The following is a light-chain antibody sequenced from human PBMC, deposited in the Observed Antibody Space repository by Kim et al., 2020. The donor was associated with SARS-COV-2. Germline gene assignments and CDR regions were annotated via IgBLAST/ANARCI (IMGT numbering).Light chain of an antibody. V-gene: IGLV2-8*01. CDR2: EVS. CDR3: SSYAGSNNLYV. Sequence: QSVTISCTRTSSDVGGYNYVSWYQPHPGKAPQLMIYEVSKRPSGVPDRFSGSKSGNTASLTVSGLQAEDEADYYCSSYAGSNNLYVFGTGTKVTVL. J-gene: IGLJ1*01. CDR1: SSDVGGYNY.